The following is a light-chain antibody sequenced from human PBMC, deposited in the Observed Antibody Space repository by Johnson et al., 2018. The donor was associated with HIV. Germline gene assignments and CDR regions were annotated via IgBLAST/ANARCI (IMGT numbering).Light chain of an antibody. J-gene: IGLJ1*01. CDR3: GTWDSSLSAPWV. Sequence: QSMLTQPPSVSAAAGQKVTISCSGSSSNIGNNYVSWYQHLPGTAPKLLIYDNNKRPSGIPDRFSGSKSGTSATLGITGLQTGDEADYYCGTWDSSLSAPWVFGTGTKVTVL. V-gene: IGLV1-51*01. CDR2: DNN. CDR1: SSNIGNNY.